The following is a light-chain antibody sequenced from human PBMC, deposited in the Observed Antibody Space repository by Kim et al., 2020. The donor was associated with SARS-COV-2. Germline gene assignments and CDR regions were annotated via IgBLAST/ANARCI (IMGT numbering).Light chain of an antibody. V-gene: IGLV1-40*01. J-gene: IGLJ1*01. CDR2: GNS. Sequence: GVTISCTGSISNLGAGYDVHWYQQLHATAPKPLIYGNSNRPSGVPDRFSGSKSDTSASLAITGLQAEDEADYYCQSYDNSLSGYVFGSGTKVTVL. CDR3: QSYDNSLSGYV. CDR1: ISNLGAGYD.